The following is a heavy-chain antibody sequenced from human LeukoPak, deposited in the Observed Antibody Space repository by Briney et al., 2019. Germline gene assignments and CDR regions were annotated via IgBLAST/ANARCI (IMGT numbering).Heavy chain of an antibody. CDR3: ARVDYGVSMDV. D-gene: IGHD4-17*01. J-gene: IGHJ6*03. V-gene: IGHV4-61*02. Sequence: PSETLSLTCTVSGGSISSGSYYWSWIRQPAGKGLEWIGRIYTSGSTNYNPSLKSRVTISVDTSKNQFSLKLSSVTAADTAVYYCARVDYGVSMDVWGKGTTVTVSS. CDR2: IYTSGST. CDR1: GGSISSGSYY.